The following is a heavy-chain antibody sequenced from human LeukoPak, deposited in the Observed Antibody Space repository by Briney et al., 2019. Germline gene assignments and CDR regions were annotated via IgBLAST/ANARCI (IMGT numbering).Heavy chain of an antibody. CDR1: GFTFSDYY. V-gene: IGHV3-11*01. CDR2: ISSGGSTI. CDR3: ARVGGYLSWFDP. Sequence: GGSLRLSCAASGFTFSDYYMSWLRQAPGKGREGVSYISSGGSTIYYADSVKGRFTISRDNAKNSLYLEVNSLRAEDTAVYYCARVGGYLSWFDPWGQGTLVTVSS. J-gene: IGHJ5*02. D-gene: IGHD2-15*01.